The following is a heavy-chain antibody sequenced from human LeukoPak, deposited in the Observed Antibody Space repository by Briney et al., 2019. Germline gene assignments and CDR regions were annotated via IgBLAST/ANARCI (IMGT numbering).Heavy chain of an antibody. CDR1: GFTFSSYS. CDR3: ARGGKQWRGGNYFDS. D-gene: IGHD6-19*01. V-gene: IGHV3-21*04. CDR2: INSDSSYI. Sequence: GGSLRLSCAAPGFTFSSYSMNWVRQAPGKGLEWVSSINSDSSYIYYADSVKGRFTISRDNAKNLLYLQMNSLRAEDTAVYYCARGGKQWRGGNYFDSWGQGTLVAVSS. J-gene: IGHJ4*02.